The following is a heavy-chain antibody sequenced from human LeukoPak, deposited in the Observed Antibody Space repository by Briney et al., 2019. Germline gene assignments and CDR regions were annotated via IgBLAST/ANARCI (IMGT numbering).Heavy chain of an antibody. J-gene: IGHJ3*02. V-gene: IGHV1-3*01. CDR2: INAGNGNT. CDR1: GYTFTSYA. Sequence: ASVKVSCKASGYTFTSYAMHWVRQAPGQRLEWMGWINAGNGNTKYSQKFQGRVTITRDTSTSTAYMELRSLRSDDTAVYYCARDSGSSHAFDIWGQGTMVTVSS. CDR3: ARDSGSSHAFDI. D-gene: IGHD6-13*01.